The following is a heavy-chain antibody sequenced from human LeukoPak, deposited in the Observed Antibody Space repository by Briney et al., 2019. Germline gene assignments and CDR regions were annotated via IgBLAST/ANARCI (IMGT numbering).Heavy chain of an antibody. V-gene: IGHV3-21*01. CDR2: ISSSSSYI. D-gene: IGHD5-18*01. CDR1: GFTFSSYN. J-gene: IGHJ4*02. Sequence: GGSLRLSCAASGFTFSSYNMNWVRQAPGKGLEWVSSISSSSSYIYYADSVKGRFTISRDNAKNSLYLQMNSLRAEDTAVYYCARDRGEWIQLWSFDYWGQGTLVTVSS. CDR3: ARDRGEWIQLWSFDY.